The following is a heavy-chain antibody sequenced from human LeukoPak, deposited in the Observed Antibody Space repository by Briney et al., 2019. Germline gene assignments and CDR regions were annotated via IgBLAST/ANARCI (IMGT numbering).Heavy chain of an antibody. CDR3: PSSTTVTTFYFDY. V-gene: IGHV4-30-2*01. CDR1: GGSISSGGYA. D-gene: IGHD4-11*01. CDR2: IYHSGST. Sequence: SETLSLTCAVSGGSISSGGYAWSWIRQPPGKGLEWTGYIYHSGSTYYNPSLKSRLTISVDRSKNQFSLKLSSVTAADPAVYYCPSSTTVTTFYFDYWGQGTLVTVSS. J-gene: IGHJ4*02.